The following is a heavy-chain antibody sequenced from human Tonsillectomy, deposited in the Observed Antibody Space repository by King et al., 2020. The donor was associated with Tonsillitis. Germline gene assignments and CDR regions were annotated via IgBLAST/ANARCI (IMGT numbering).Heavy chain of an antibody. CDR3: ARGGHQWVERGMADFFDS. Sequence: VQLVESGGGVVQPGRSLRLSCAASGFTFSSYAMHWVRQAPGKGLEWVAVISYDGSNKYYADSVKGRFTISRDNSKNTLYLQMNSLRAEDTAVYYCARGGHQWVERGMADFFDSWGQGTLVTVSS. D-gene: IGHD5-18*01. CDR2: ISYDGSNK. J-gene: IGHJ4*02. V-gene: IGHV3-30-3*01. CDR1: GFTFSSYA.